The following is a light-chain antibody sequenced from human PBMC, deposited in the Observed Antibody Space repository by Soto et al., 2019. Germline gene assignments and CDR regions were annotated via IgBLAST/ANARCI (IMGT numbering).Light chain of an antibody. Sequence: IVMTQSPATLSVSPGDRVTLSCRASQSVSSDLAWYQQRPGQAPRLLIYGASTRATGIPARFSGTGSGTEFTLTISRLQSEDFAIYYCQQLFMYPPTFGPGTKVDIK. CDR2: GAS. J-gene: IGKJ3*01. CDR3: QQLFMYPPT. V-gene: IGKV3-15*01. CDR1: QSVSSD.